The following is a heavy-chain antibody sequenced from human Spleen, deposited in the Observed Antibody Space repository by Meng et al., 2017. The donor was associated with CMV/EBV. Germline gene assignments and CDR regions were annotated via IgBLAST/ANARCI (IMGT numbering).Heavy chain of an antibody. D-gene: IGHD3-22*01. CDR2: IYYSGST. J-gene: IGHJ4*02. V-gene: IGHV4-30-4*08. CDR1: GGSISSGDYY. CDR3: ARGVVTSLFDY. Sequence: QGHLQESGPGLAKPSQTLSLTCTVSGGSISSGDYYWSWIRQPPGKGLEWIGYIYYSGSTYYNPSLKSRVTISVDTSKNQFSLKLSSVTAADTAVYYCARGVVTSLFDYWGQGTLVTVSS.